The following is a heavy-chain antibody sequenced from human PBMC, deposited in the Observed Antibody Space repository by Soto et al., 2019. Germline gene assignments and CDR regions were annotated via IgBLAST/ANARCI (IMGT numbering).Heavy chain of an antibody. D-gene: IGHD6-13*01. CDR2: MYYSGST. J-gene: IGHJ5*02. CDR1: GCSLSSSPRY. CDR3: ATQRIAPAGRSWFAP. Sequence: PSDTLSHTCTVSGCSLSSSPRYRSWISQPPGKGLEWLGSMYYSGSTFYSPSLTSRAAISVDTSKKQFSLKLSSVTAADTAIYYCATQRIAPAGRSWFAPRGQGTLVTVSS. V-gene: IGHV4-39*01.